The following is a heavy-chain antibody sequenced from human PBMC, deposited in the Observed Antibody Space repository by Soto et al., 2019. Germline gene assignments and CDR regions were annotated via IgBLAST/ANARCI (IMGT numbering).Heavy chain of an antibody. V-gene: IGHV1-2*02. CDR1: GYPFSDYS. D-gene: IGHD3-16*01. CDR3: ARLMIMIGAGLDDS. CDR2: VFPNSGAT. Sequence: QVHLVQSGAEVKKPGASVKVSCKASGYPFSDYSLHWFRQAPGQGPEWMGWVFPNSGATNYAQKFQGRVTMTRDTSTNAAYMELSGVTADDTAVYYCARLMIMIGAGLDDSWGPGTLITVSS. J-gene: IGHJ4*02.